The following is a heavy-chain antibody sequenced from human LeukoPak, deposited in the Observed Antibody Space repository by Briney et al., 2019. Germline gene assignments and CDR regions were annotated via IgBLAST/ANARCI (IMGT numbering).Heavy chain of an antibody. D-gene: IGHD3-22*01. J-gene: IGHJ4*02. CDR2: IYYSGST. V-gene: IGHV4-59*08. CDR1: GGSISSYY. CDR3: ARHHRYYDLIGY. Sequence: SETLSLTCTVSGGSISSYYWSWIRQPPGKGLEWIGYIYYSGSTNYNPSLKSRVTISVDTSKNQFSLKLSSVTAADTAVYYCARHHRYYDLIGYWGQGTLVTVSS.